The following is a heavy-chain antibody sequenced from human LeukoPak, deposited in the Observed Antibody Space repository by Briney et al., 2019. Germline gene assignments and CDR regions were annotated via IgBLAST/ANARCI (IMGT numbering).Heavy chain of an antibody. CDR1: GFTFSSHY. CDR3: AKGSYDSSGQDIDY. D-gene: IGHD3-22*01. J-gene: IGHJ4*02. V-gene: IGHV3-66*02. CDR2: IYSGGST. Sequence: GGSLRLSCAASGFTFSSHYMSWVRQAPGKGLEWVSLIYSGGSTYYADSVKGRFTISRDNSKNTLYLQMNSLRAEDTAVYYCAKGSYDSSGQDIDYWGQGTLVTVSS.